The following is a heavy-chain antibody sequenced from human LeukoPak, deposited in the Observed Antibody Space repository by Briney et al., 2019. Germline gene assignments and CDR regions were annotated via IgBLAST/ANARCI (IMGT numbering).Heavy chain of an antibody. CDR3: AREMAV. Sequence: QAGGSLRLSCAASGFTFNSYDMHWVRQAPGKGLEWVAFIRYDGNIKYFADSVKGRFTISRDTSKNTLYLQMNSLRAEDTAVYYCAREMAVWGQGALVTVSS. CDR1: GFTFNSYD. J-gene: IGHJ4*02. V-gene: IGHV3-30*02. D-gene: IGHD2-8*01. CDR2: IRYDGNIK.